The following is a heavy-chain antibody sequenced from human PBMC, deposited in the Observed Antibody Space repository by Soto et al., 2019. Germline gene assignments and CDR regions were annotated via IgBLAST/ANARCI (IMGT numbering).Heavy chain of an antibody. V-gene: IGHV3-11*01. CDR2: ISSSGSTI. Sequence: QVQLVESGGGLVKPGGSLRLSCAASGFSFSDYYMTWIRQAPGKGLEWVSYISSSGSTIYYGDSVKGRFSISRDNAQNFLYLQMNSLRAEVTAVYYCARLVRGGNSYGYVDYWGQGTLVTVSS. CDR3: ARLVRGGNSYGYVDY. D-gene: IGHD5-18*01. CDR1: GFSFSDYY. J-gene: IGHJ4*02.